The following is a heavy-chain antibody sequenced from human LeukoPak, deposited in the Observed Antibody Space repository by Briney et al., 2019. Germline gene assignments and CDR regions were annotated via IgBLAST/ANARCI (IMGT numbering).Heavy chain of an antibody. V-gene: IGHV3-21*01. CDR3: ARGGSYLSAFDI. J-gene: IGHJ3*02. CDR2: ISSSRSYI. Sequence: GGSLRLSCAASGFTFSSYIMHWVRQAPGKGLEWVSSISSSRSYIYYADSLKGRFTISRDNAKNSLYLQMDSLRAEDTAVYYCARGGSYLSAFDIWGQGTMVTVSS. CDR1: GFTFSSYI. D-gene: IGHD1-26*01.